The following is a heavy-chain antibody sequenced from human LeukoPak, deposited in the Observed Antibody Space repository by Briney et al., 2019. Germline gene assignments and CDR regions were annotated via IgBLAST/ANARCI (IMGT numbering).Heavy chain of an antibody. CDR3: AKRGVVIRVILVGFHKEAYYFDS. CDR1: GITLSNYG. D-gene: IGHD3-22*01. Sequence: GGSLRLSCAVSGITLSNYGMSWVRRAPGKGLEWVAGIGGSGGGTNYADSVKGRFIISRDYPKNTLYLQMNSLRVEDTAVYFCAKRGVVIRVILVGFHKEAYYFDSWGQGALVTVSS. V-gene: IGHV3-23*01. CDR2: IGGSGGGT. J-gene: IGHJ4*02.